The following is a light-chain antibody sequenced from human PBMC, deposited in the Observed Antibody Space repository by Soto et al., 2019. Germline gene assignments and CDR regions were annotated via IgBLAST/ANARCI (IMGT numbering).Light chain of an antibody. V-gene: IGLV2-14*01. Sequence: QSALTQPASVSGSPGQSITISCTGTSSDVGGYNYVSWYQQHPGKAPKLMIYEVSNRPSGVSNRFSGSKSGKTASLTISGLQAEDEADYYCSSYTRSSTPWVFGRGTKLTVL. J-gene: IGLJ3*02. CDR3: SSYTRSSTPWV. CDR2: EVS. CDR1: SSDVGGYNY.